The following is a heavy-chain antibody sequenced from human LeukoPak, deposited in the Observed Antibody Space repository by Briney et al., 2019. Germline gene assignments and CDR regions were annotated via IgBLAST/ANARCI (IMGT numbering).Heavy chain of an antibody. CDR2: IYYYGST. Sequence: PSETLSLTCTVSGGSISSYYWSWIRQPPGTGLEWIGYIYYYGSTNYNPSLKSRVTISVDTSKNQFSLKLSSVTAADTAVYYCARGAYDFWSGPVPYFDYWGQGTLVTVSS. J-gene: IGHJ4*02. V-gene: IGHV4-59*08. CDR3: ARGAYDFWSGPVPYFDY. D-gene: IGHD3-3*01. CDR1: GGSISSYY.